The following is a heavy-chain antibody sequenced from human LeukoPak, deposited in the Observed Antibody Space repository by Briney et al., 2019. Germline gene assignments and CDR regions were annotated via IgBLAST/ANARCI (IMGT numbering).Heavy chain of an antibody. CDR3: ARDPSGWYFVDY. CDR1: GFTFSSYW. CDR2: INSDGSST. V-gene: IGHV3-74*01. D-gene: IGHD6-19*01. J-gene: IGHJ4*02. Sequence: GGSLRLSCAASGFTFSSYWMHWVRQAPGKGLVWVSRINSDGSSTSYADSVKGRFTISRDNAKNSLYLQMNSLRAEDTAVYYCARDPSGWYFVDYWGQGTLVTVSS.